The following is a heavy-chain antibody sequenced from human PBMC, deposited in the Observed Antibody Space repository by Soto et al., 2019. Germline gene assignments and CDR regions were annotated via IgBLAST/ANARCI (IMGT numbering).Heavy chain of an antibody. V-gene: IGHV5-51*01. J-gene: IGHJ4*02. CDR2: IYPADSDT. CDR1: GYSFTNYW. CDR3: ARRDLTSSWFASDY. D-gene: IGHD6-13*01. Sequence: AGESLKISCKGSGYSFTNYWIGWVRQMPGKGLECMGIIYPADSDTRYSPSFQGQVTISADKSISTAYLRWSSLKASDTAMYYCARRDLTSSWFASDYWGQGTLVTVSS.